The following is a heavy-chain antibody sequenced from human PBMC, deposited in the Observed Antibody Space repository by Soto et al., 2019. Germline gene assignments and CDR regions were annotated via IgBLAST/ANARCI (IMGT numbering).Heavy chain of an antibody. D-gene: IGHD2-15*01. CDR3: AHRLFYHFDGNFGY. CDR1: GFSLSTSGVG. CDR2: IYWDDDK. Sequence: QITLKESGPTLVKPTQTLTLTCTFSGFSLSTSGVGVGWIRQPPGKALEWLALIYWDDDKRYSPSLKSRLTITKDNSKNQVVLTMTNMDPVDTATYYCAHRLFYHFDGNFGYWGQGTLVTVSS. V-gene: IGHV2-5*02. J-gene: IGHJ4*02.